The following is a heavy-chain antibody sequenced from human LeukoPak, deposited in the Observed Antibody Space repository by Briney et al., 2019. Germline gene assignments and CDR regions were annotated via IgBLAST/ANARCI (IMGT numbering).Heavy chain of an antibody. J-gene: IGHJ4*02. D-gene: IGHD4-17*01. CDR3: ARAGSYGDYNEGIYFGY. CDR1: GGSISSSNW. CDR2: IYHSGST. V-gene: IGHV4-4*02. Sequence: SGTLSLTCAVSGGSISSSNWWSWVRQPPGKGLEWIGEIYHSGSTNYNPSLKSRVTISVDKSKNQFSLKLSSVTAADTAVYYCARAGSYGDYNEGIYFGYWGQGTLVTVSS.